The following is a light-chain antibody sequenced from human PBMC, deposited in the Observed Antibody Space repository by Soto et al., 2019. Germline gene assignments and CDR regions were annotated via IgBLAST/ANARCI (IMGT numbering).Light chain of an antibody. V-gene: IGKV3-20*01. Sequence: EIVLTQSPGTLSLSPGERATLSCRASQSVGNNYLAWYQQKPGQAHRFLIYDASSRANGIPHRFSGSGSGTDFTLTISRLEPEDFAVYYCQQYDSTPLTFGRGTKVEIK. CDR2: DAS. J-gene: IGKJ4*01. CDR1: QSVGNNY. CDR3: QQYDSTPLT.